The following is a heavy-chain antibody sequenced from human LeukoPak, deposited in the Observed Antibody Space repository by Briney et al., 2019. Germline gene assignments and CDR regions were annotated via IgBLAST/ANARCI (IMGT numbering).Heavy chain of an antibody. Sequence: PGGSLRLSCVASVDPFCGDMMNWSRQAPGKGLGCGSYISVSGGLRYSADSVKGRSTISRDDARTSLYLQMNRLNDDATAVYYCERHRGYFYDQLDYWGQGTLVTVSS. J-gene: IGHJ4*02. CDR1: VDPFCGDM. CDR2: ISVSGGLR. D-gene: IGHD5/OR15-5a*01. V-gene: IGHV3-21*05. CDR3: ERHRGYFYDQLDY.